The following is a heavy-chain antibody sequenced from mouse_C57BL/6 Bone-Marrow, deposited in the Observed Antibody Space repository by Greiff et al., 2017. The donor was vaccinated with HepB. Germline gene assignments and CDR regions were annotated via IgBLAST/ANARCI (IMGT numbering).Heavy chain of an antibody. CDR1: GYTFTSYG. CDR3: ARLRYYGSTYWYFDV. J-gene: IGHJ1*03. Sequence: VQLVESGAELARPGASVKLSCKASGYTFTSYGISWVKQRTGQGLEWIGEIYPRSGNTYYNEKFKGKATLTADKSSSTAYMELRSLTSEDSAVYFCARLRYYGSTYWYFDVWGTGTTVTVSS. D-gene: IGHD1-1*01. V-gene: IGHV1-81*01. CDR2: IYPRSGNT.